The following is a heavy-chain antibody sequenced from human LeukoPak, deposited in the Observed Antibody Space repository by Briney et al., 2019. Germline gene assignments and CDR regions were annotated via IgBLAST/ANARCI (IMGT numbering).Heavy chain of an antibody. D-gene: IGHD2-15*01. V-gene: IGHV3-7*03. Sequence: GGSLRLSCAASGFTFSTFFMIWVRLAPGKRLEWVANINKDGTERYYVDSVKGRFTISRDNTKNLLYLQMTSLRAEDTAMYYCGGALGWTWDNWGQGTPVTVSS. CDR2: INKDGTER. CDR3: GGALGWTWDN. J-gene: IGHJ4*02. CDR1: GFTFSTFF.